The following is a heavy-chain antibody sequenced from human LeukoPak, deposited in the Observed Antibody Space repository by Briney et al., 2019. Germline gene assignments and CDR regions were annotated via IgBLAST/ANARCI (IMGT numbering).Heavy chain of an antibody. CDR3: ARDPYSGNYGAYYYYYMDV. Sequence: GGSLRLSCAASGFTFTSYNMNWVRQAPGKGLEWLSSIPSSSSYIYYADSVKGRFTISRDNAKNSLYLQMDSLRVEDTAVYYCARDPYSGNYGAYYYYYMDVWGKGTTVTISS. CDR1: GFTFTSYN. CDR2: IPSSSSYI. J-gene: IGHJ6*03. D-gene: IGHD1-26*01. V-gene: IGHV3-21*06.